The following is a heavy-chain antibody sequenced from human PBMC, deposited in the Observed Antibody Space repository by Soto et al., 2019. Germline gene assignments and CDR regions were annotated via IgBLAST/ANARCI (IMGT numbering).Heavy chain of an antibody. J-gene: IGHJ5*02. CDR3: ARAKYQLDWFDP. D-gene: IGHD2-2*01. CDR2: IKQDGSER. V-gene: IGHV3-7*01. Sequence: GGSLRLSCAASGFTFRSYWMSWVRQAPGKGLEWLANIKQDGSERYYVDSEMGRFTISRDNAKNSLYLQMNSLRAEDTAVYYCARAKYQLDWFDPWGQGTLVTVSS. CDR1: GFTFRSYW.